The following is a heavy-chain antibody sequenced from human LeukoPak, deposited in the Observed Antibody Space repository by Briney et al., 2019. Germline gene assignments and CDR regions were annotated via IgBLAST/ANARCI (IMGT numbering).Heavy chain of an antibody. J-gene: IGHJ4*02. D-gene: IGHD3-16*01. Sequence: PGGSLRLSCAASGFTVRNNYMSWVRQAPGKGLECVSFIYTGGTTSYADSVKGRFTISRDNSKNTLYRQMASLRAEDTAVYYCARDGGGAFDYWGQGTLVIVSS. V-gene: IGHV3-53*01. CDR1: GFTVRNNY. CDR3: ARDGGGAFDY. CDR2: IYTGGTT.